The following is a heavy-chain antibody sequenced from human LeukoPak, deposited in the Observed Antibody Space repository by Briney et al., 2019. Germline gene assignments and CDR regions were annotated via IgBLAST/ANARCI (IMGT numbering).Heavy chain of an antibody. CDR1: GFTFSSYG. V-gene: IGHV3-30*02. CDR2: IRYDGSNK. Sequence: GGSLRLSCAASGFTFSSYGVHWVRQAPGKGLEWVAFIRYDGSNKYYADSVKGRFTISRDNSKNTLYLQMNSLRAEDTAVYYCAKDSIAVAASFDYWGQGTLVTVSS. J-gene: IGHJ4*02. D-gene: IGHD6-19*01. CDR3: AKDSIAVAASFDY.